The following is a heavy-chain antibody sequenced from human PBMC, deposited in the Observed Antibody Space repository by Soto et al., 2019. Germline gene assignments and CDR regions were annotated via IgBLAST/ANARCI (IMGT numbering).Heavy chain of an antibody. J-gene: IGHJ5*02. CDR1: GYTFTSYY. D-gene: IGHD3-10*01. CDR3: ARDSNMRLLWFGELLSGDSWFDP. Sequence: QVQLVQSGAEVKKPGASVKVSCKASGYTFTSYYMHWVRQAPGQGLEWMGIINPSGGSTSYAQKFQGRGTLTRDTSTSTVYMELSSLRSEDRAVYYCARDSNMRLLWFGELLSGDSWFDPWGQGTLVTVSS. V-gene: IGHV1-46*03. CDR2: INPSGGST.